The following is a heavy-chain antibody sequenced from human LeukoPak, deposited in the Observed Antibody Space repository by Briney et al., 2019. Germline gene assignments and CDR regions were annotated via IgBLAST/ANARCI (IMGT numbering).Heavy chain of an antibody. CDR3: ARDWEAY. J-gene: IGHJ4*02. CDR1: GFTFSSYA. V-gene: IGHV3-30-3*01. D-gene: IGHD1-26*01. Sequence: PGGSLRLSCAASGFTFSSYAVHWVRQAPGKGLEWVAVISYDGSNKYYADSVKGRFTISRDNSKNTLYLQMNNLRPEDTAVYYCARDWEAYWGQGTLVTVPS. CDR2: ISYDGSNK.